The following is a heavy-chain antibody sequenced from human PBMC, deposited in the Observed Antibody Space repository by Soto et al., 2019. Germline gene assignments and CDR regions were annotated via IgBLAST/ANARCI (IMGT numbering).Heavy chain of an antibody. CDR1: GFTFSRYE. CDR3: ATRSGGGGAFDF. Sequence: EVKLVESGGGLVQPGGSLRLSCAASGFTFSRYEMNWVRQAPGKGLEWIAYIHSSATTIYYADSVKGRFTISRDNPKNSLSLQLKSLSAEDTAVYYCATRSGGGGAFDFWGQGTMVTVSS. V-gene: IGHV3-48*03. CDR2: IHSSATTI. D-gene: IGHD3-10*01. J-gene: IGHJ3*01.